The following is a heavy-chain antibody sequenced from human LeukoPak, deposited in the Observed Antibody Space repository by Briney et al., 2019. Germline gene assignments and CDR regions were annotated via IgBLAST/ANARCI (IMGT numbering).Heavy chain of an antibody. V-gene: IGHV3-7*01. CDR1: GFSFSSYC. CDR3: ARDGGDYSGYYYYMDV. CDR2: IKQDGSEK. J-gene: IGHJ6*03. D-gene: IGHD4-17*01. Sequence: PGGSLRLSCAASGFSFSSYCMNWVRQAPGKGLEWVANIKQDGSEKYYVDSVKGRFTISRDNAKNSLYLQMNSLRVEDTAVYYCARDGGDYSGYYYYMDVWGKGTTVTVSS.